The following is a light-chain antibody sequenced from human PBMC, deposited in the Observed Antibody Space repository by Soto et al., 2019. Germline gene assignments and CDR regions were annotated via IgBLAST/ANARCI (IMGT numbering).Light chain of an antibody. CDR3: QQHGSSPLT. CDR1: QSVSRDY. J-gene: IGKJ4*01. CDR2: AAS. V-gene: IGKV3-20*01. Sequence: EIVLAQSPGTLSLSPGQRATLSCRASQSVSRDYVAWYQHKPGQAPRLLIYAASSRPSGIPDRFGGSGSGTDFTLTISRLEPEDFALYYCQQHGSSPLTLGGGTKVDIK.